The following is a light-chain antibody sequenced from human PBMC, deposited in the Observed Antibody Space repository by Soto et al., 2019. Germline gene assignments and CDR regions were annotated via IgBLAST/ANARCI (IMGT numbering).Light chain of an antibody. CDR2: GAF. V-gene: IGKV3-15*01. J-gene: IGKJ4*01. CDR1: QSVSYN. Sequence: EIVMTQCPATLSVSPGATATLSCRASQSVSYNFAWYQQKPAQVPMLLIYGAFTSSTGIPARFSGSGSGTEFTLTISSLQSEDCAVSYCQQYKNWPPFTFGRGTNVEI. CDR3: QQYKNWPPFT.